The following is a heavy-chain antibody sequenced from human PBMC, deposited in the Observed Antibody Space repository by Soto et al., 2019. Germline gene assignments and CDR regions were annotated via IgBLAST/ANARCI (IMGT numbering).Heavy chain of an antibody. CDR1: GFTFSSYS. D-gene: IGHD2-21*02. CDR2: ISSSSSTI. J-gene: IGHJ4*02. Sequence: GGSLRLSCAASGFTFSSYSMNWVRQAPGKGLEWVSYISSSSSTIYYADSVKGRFTISRDNAKNSLYLQMNSLRDEDTAVYYCLGFVVVTAIIGYRGQGTLVTVSS. CDR3: LGFVVVTAIIGY. V-gene: IGHV3-48*02.